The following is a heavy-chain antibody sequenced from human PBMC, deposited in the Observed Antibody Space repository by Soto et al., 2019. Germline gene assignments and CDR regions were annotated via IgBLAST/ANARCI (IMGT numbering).Heavy chain of an antibody. CDR1: GFSFSDYA. D-gene: IGHD2-21*02. J-gene: IGHJ6*02. Sequence: GGSLRLSCAASGFSFSDYAMHWVRQAPGKGLEWVAVISSDESSKYYADSVRGRFTISRDNSKNTLYLQMNSLRPEDTAVYYCAKEGGNSYYYYGMDVWGQGTTVTVSS. CDR2: ISSDESSK. CDR3: AKEGGNSYYYYGMDV. V-gene: IGHV3-30*18.